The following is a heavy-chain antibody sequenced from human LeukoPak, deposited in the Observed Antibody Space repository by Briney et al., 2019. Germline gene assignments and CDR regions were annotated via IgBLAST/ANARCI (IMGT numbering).Heavy chain of an antibody. CDR1: GYSISSGYY. D-gene: IGHD2-2*01. CDR3: ARVGYCSSTSCPRGAVDY. J-gene: IGHJ4*02. V-gene: IGHV4-38-2*01. CDR2: IYHSGGT. Sequence: SETLSLTCAVSGYSISSGYYWGWIRQPPGKGLEWIGSIYHSGGTYYNPSLKSRVTISVDTSKNQFSLKLSSVTAADTAVYYCARVGYCSSTSCPRGAVDYWGQGTLVTVSS.